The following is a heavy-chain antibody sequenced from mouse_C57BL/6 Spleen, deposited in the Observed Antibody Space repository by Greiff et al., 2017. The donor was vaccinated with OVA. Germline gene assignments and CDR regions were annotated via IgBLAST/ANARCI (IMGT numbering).Heavy chain of an antibody. J-gene: IGHJ2*01. CDR2: IYPRSGTT. CDR3: ARSGYYGSSLKGY. V-gene: IGHV1-81*01. D-gene: IGHD1-1*01. Sequence: VQLQQSGAELARPGASVKLSCKASGYTFTSYGISWVKQRTGQGLEWIGEIYPRSGTTYYTEKFKGKATLTADKSSSTAYMELRSLTSEDSAVYFCARSGYYGSSLKGYWGQGTTLTVSS. CDR1: GYTFTSYG.